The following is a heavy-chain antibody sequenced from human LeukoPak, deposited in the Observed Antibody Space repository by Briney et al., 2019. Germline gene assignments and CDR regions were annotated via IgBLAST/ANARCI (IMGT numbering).Heavy chain of an antibody. CDR3: AANAGQWLAPFDY. CDR1: GITFSSYA. D-gene: IGHD6-19*01. V-gene: IGHV3-23*01. CDR2: ISGNGGST. J-gene: IGHJ4*02. Sequence: GGSLRLSCAVSGITFSSYAMTWVRQAPRKGLEWVSVISGNGGSTYHADSVKGRFTISRDNSKSTLYLQMNSLRAEDTAVYYCAANAGQWLAPFDYWGQGTLVTVSS.